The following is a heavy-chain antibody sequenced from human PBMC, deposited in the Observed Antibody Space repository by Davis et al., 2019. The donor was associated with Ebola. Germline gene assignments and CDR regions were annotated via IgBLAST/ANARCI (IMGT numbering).Heavy chain of an antibody. V-gene: IGHV3-74*01. J-gene: IGHJ4*02. CDR1: GFTFSDYW. Sequence: GESLKISCAASGFTFSDYWMHWVRQAPGKGPEWVSRINPDGSNIGYADFVKGRFTISGDNTKNTLYVQMNSLGADDTALYYCASSVWPHTLAHWGQGTPVTVSS. D-gene: IGHD6-19*01. CDR3: ASSVWPHTLAH. CDR2: INPDGSNI.